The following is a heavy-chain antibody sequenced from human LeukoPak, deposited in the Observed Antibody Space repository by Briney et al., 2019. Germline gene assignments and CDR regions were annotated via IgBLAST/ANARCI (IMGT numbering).Heavy chain of an antibody. CDR2: ISYDGSNK. CDR1: GFTFSSYA. D-gene: IGHD2-15*01. J-gene: IGHJ4*02. Sequence: GGSLRLSCAASGFTFSSYAMHWVRQAPGKGLEWVAVISYDGSNKYYADSVKGRFTISRDNGKNTLYLQMHSLRAEDTSVYYCARDLGSHFDFWGQGTLVTVSS. V-gene: IGHV3-30-3*01. CDR3: ARDLGSHFDF.